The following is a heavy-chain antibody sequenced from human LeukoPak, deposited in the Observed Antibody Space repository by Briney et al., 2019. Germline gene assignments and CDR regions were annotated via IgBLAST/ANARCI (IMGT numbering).Heavy chain of an antibody. CDR3: AREGQQPRGVRWFDP. Sequence: GGSLRLSCAASGFTFSSYSMNWVRQTPGRGLEWVSSISSSSIYIYYADSLKGRFTISRDNAKNTLYLQMNSLRAEDTAVYYCAREGQQPRGVRWFDPWGQGTLVTVSS. J-gene: IGHJ5*02. CDR2: ISSSSIYI. D-gene: IGHD3-10*01. CDR1: GFTFSSYS. V-gene: IGHV3-21*01.